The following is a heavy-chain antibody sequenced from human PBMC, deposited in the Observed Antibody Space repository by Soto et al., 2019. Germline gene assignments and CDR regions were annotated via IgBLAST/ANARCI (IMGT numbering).Heavy chain of an antibody. Sequence: SETLSLTCTVSGGSISSYYWSWIRQPPGKGLEWIGYIYYSGSTNYNPSLKSRVTISVDTSKNQFSLKLSSVTAADTAVYYCARGLYSSSWYFTHGMDVWGQGTTVTVSS. D-gene: IGHD6-13*01. CDR3: ARGLYSSSWYFTHGMDV. V-gene: IGHV4-59*01. CDR2: IYYSGST. CDR1: GGSISSYY. J-gene: IGHJ6*02.